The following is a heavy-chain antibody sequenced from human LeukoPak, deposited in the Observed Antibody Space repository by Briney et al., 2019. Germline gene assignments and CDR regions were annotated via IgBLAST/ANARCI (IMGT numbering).Heavy chain of an antibody. CDR3: ARFNPYCSGGSCYGDYFDY. D-gene: IGHD2-15*01. J-gene: IGHJ4*02. V-gene: IGHV4-59*11. CDR2: IYYSGST. Sequence: SETLSLTCTVSGGSIVSHYWSWIRQPPGKGLEWIGYIYYSGSTNYNPSLKSRVTISVDTSKNQFSLKLSSVTAADTAVYYCARFNPYCSGGSCYGDYFDYWGQGTLVTVSS. CDR1: GGSIVSHY.